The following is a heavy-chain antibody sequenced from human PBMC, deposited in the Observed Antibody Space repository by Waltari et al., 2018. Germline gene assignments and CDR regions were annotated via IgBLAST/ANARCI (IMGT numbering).Heavy chain of an antibody. D-gene: IGHD4-17*01. CDR3: ARPGEGPSSH. CDR2: IYSAGRT. CDR1: GFSVSANY. V-gene: IGHV3-53*01. J-gene: IGHJ4*02. Sequence: EVQLVESGGGLIQPGGSLSISWAASGFSVSANYMNWVRQAPGKGPQWVSVIYSAGRTYYADSVKGRFTISRDNTKNTVYLQMNNLKTEDTAVYYCARPGEGPSSHWGQGTLVTVSS.